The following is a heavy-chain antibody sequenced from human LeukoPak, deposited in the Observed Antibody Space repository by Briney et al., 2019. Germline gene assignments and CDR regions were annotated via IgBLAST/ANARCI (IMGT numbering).Heavy chain of an antibody. D-gene: IGHD3-10*02. CDR3: AKDVPNYNWFDP. V-gene: IGHV3-74*01. Sequence: GGSLRLSCAASGFTFSSYWMHWVRQAPGKGLVWVSRINTDGSTTTYADSVKGRFTISRDNSKNTLYLQMNSLRAEDTAVYYCAKDVPNYNWFDPRGQGTLVTVSS. CDR2: INTDGSTT. J-gene: IGHJ5*02. CDR1: GFTFSSYW.